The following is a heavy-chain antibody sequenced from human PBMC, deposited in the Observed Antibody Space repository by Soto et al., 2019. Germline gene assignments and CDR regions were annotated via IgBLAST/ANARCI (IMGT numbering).Heavy chain of an antibody. V-gene: IGHV1-18*01. CDR2: ISAYNGNT. CDR1: GYTFTSYG. Sequence: ASVKVSCKASGYTFTSYGISGVRQAPGQGLEWMGWISAYNGNTNYAQKLQGRVTMTTDTSTSTAYMELRSLRSDDTAVYYCARGQHYDFWSGYLSPAYYYYGMDVWGQGTTVTVSS. J-gene: IGHJ6*02. D-gene: IGHD3-3*01. CDR3: ARGQHYDFWSGYLSPAYYYYGMDV.